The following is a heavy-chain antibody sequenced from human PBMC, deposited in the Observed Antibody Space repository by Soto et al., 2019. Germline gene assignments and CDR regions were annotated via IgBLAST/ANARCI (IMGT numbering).Heavy chain of an antibody. D-gene: IGHD2-21*01. CDR1: GAALNSGNYY. V-gene: IGHV4-31*03. CDR2: IYVTGAV. CDR3: ERLRIATNSYKWFDP. J-gene: IGHJ5*02. Sequence: PSETLSLTCSVSGAALNSGNYYWSWIRQVPGKGLERIGHIYVTGAVDYNPSLRDRITISQDTSERQFSLTLRLVTAADTAVYYCERLRIATNSYKWFDPWGQGTLGTVSS.